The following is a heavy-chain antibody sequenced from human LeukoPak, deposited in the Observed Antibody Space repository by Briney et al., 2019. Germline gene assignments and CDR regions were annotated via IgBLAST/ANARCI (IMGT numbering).Heavy chain of an antibody. Sequence: SVKVSCKASGGTFSSYAISWVRQAPGQGLEWMGGIIPIFGTANYAQKFQGRVTITTDESTSTAYMELSSLRSEDTAVYYCARDLFNDILTGYFIDAFDIWGQGTMVTVSS. D-gene: IGHD3-9*01. V-gene: IGHV1-69*05. J-gene: IGHJ3*02. CDR2: IIPIFGTA. CDR3: ARDLFNDILTGYFIDAFDI. CDR1: GGTFSSYA.